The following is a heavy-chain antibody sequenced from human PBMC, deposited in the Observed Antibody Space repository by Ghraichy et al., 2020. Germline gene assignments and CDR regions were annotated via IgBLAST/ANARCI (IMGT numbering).Heavy chain of an antibody. CDR3: ARHSGSRSYPLDH. CDR1: GDSMSFYS. J-gene: IGHJ4*02. Sequence: SDTLSLTCTVSGDSMSFYSWSWIRQPPGKGLEWIGYITHSGSTNYSPSVKSRVTISLDTSKNQFSLRLTSVTAADTAVYYCARHSGSRSYPLDHWGQGTLVSVSS. D-gene: IGHD3-10*01. CDR2: ITHSGST. V-gene: IGHV4-59*08.